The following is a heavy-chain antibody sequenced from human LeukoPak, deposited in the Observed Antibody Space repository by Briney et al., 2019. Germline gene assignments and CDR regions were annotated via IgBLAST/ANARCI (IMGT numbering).Heavy chain of an antibody. V-gene: IGHV3-53*05. Sequence: PGGSLRLSCAASGFTVSDNYTSWVRQAPGKGLEWVSAISGGGSTYYADSVKGRFTISRDNSKNTLYLQLNTLRAEDTAVYYCAKGKDGFNYEDYWGQGTLVTVSS. D-gene: IGHD5-24*01. CDR1: GFTVSDNY. CDR2: ISGGGST. CDR3: AKGKDGFNYEDY. J-gene: IGHJ4*02.